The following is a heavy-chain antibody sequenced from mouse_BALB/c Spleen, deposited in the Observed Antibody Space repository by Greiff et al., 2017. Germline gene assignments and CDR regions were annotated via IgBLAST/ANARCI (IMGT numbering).Heavy chain of an antibody. CDR2: INPSNGRT. CDR1: GYTFTSYW. V-gene: IGHV1S81*02. D-gene: IGHD2-3*01. J-gene: IGHJ2*01. CDR3: AISGDGYLDY. Sequence: QVQLQQSGAELVKPGASVKLSCKASGYTFTSYWMHWVKQRPGQGLEWIGEINPSNGRTNYNEKFKSKATLTVDKSSSTAYMQLSSLTSEDSAVYYCAISGDGYLDYWGQGTTLTVSS.